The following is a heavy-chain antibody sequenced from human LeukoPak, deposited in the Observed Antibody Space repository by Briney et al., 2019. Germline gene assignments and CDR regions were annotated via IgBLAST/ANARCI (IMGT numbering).Heavy chain of an antibody. CDR1: GFTFTSYG. Sequence: PGRSLRLSCAPSGFTFTSYGMHWVRQAPGKGLEWVAVIWYDGSKKYYADSVTGRFTISRDNSRNTLYLQMNSLRAEDTAVYYCVRDPAVTTSGVFHYWGQGTLVTVSS. CDR2: IWYDGSKK. D-gene: IGHD4-17*01. J-gene: IGHJ1*01. CDR3: VRDPAVTTSGVFHY. V-gene: IGHV3-33*01.